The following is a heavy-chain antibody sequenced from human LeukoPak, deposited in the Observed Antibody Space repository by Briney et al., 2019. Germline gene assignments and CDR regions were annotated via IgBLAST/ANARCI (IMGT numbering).Heavy chain of an antibody. V-gene: IGHV3-74*01. CDR3: ARDLRSPSDTNIAIDY. J-gene: IGHJ4*02. CDR2: INGDGSST. CDR1: GFTFSSYW. Sequence: PGGSLRLTCAASGFTFSSYWRHWVRQTPGKGLVWVSRINGDGSSTVSADSVKGRFTISRDNAMNTLYLQMNSLRAEDTAVYYCARDLRSPSDTNIAIDYWGQGTLVTVSS.